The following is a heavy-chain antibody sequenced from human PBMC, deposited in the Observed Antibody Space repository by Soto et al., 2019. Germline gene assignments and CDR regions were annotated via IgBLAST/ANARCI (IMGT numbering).Heavy chain of an antibody. CDR1: GGSFSGYY. CDR2: INHSGST. V-gene: IGHV4-34*01. CDR3: ATSRGDSHLFDY. J-gene: IGHJ4*02. D-gene: IGHD2-21*02. Sequence: PSETLSLTCAVYGGSFSGYYWSWIRQPPGKGLEWIGEINHSGSTNYNPSLKSRVTISVDTSKNQFSLKLSSVTAADTAVYYCATSRGDSHLFDYWGQGTLVTVSS.